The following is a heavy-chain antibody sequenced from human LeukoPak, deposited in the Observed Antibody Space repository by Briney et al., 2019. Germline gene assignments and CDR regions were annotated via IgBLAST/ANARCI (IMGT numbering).Heavy chain of an antibody. V-gene: IGHV3-23*01. CDR2: ISDTGHRT. Sequence: GGSLRLSCAASGFTFSDYAMSWVRQAAGKGLEWVSGISDTGHRTYYTDSVQGRFTISRDESKKTVYLLMNTLRAEDTAVYFCARHDSFIPYWGQGTLVTVSS. J-gene: IGHJ4*02. CDR1: GFTFSDYA. D-gene: IGHD3-16*02. CDR3: ARHDSFIPY.